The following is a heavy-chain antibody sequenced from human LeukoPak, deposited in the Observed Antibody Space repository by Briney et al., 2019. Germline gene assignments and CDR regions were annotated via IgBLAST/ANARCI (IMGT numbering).Heavy chain of an antibody. J-gene: IGHJ3*02. V-gene: IGHV3-11*01. CDR3: ARESGSPHDAFDI. Sequence: GGSLRLSCAASGFTFSDYYMSWIRQAPGKGLEWVSYISSSGSTIYYADSVKGRFTISRDNAKNSLYLQMNSLKAEDTAVYYCARESGSPHDAFDIWGQGTMVTVSS. D-gene: IGHD1-26*01. CDR2: ISSSGSTI. CDR1: GFTFSDYY.